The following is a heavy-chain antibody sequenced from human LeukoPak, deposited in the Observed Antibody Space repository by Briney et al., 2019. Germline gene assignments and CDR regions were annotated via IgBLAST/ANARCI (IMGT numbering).Heavy chain of an antibody. J-gene: IGHJ4*02. CDR3: AKGYCSGTSCYTGLDY. D-gene: IGHD2-2*02. CDR2: IKGDESST. V-gene: IGHV3-74*01. Sequence: GGSLRLSCAASGFTFTSYWIHWVRQAPGKGLVWVSRIKGDESSTNYADSVKGRFTISRDNAKNTVYLHMNSLRVEDAAVYYSAKGYCSGTSCYTGLDYWGQGTLVTVSS. CDR1: GFTFTSYW.